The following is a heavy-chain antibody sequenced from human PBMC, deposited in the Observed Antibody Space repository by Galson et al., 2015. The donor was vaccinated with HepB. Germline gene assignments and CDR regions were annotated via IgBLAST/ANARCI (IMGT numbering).Heavy chain of an antibody. V-gene: IGHV1-18*01. CDR3: ARVGTTYYYFDY. D-gene: IGHD1-1*01. CDR1: GYIFNNYV. Sequence: QSGAEVKEPGASVKVSCKASGYIFNNYVISWVRQAPGQGLEWMGCISAYNGNTKYAQNLQGRVTMTTDTSTSTAYMELKSLRSNDTAVYYCARVGTTYYYFDYWGQGTLVTVSS. J-gene: IGHJ4*02. CDR2: ISAYNGNT.